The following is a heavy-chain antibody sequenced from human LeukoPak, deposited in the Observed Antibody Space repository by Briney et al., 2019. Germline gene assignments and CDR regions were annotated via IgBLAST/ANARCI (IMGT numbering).Heavy chain of an antibody. V-gene: IGHV3-74*01. Sequence: GGSLRLSCAASGFTFSSYWMSWVRQAPGKGLVWVSRINSDGSSTSYADSVKGRFTISRDNAKNTLYLQMNSLRAEDTAVYYCASVNGYNYSWEVDYWGQGTLVTVSS. CDR3: ASVNGYNYSWEVDY. J-gene: IGHJ4*02. CDR1: GFTFSSYW. CDR2: INSDGSST. D-gene: IGHD5-24*01.